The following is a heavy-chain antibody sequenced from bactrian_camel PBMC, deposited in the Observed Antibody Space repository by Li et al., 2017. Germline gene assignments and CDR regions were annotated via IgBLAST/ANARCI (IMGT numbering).Heavy chain of an antibody. CDR2: IYIDYGKT. V-gene: IGHV3S1*01. J-gene: IGHJ6*01. Sequence: HVQLVESGGGSVQVGGSLRLSCVASRFEYANRRNARYCMGWFRQAPGKEREGVASIYIDYGKTYYADSVKGRFTISRDNAKNTVYLQVNSLQSEDTALYYCASSRVCRGGDCYTGAFQFGYWGQGTQVTVS. CDR1: RFEYANRRNARYC. CDR3: ASSRVCRGGDCYTGAFQFGY. D-gene: IGHD2*01.